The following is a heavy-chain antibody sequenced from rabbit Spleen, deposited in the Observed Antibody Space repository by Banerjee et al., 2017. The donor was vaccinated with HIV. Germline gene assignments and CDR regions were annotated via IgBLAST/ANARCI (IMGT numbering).Heavy chain of an antibody. Sequence: QSLEESGGDLVKPGASLTLTCTASGFSFSSGYWICWVRQAPGKGLEWIACIDSGSSGFTYFASWAKGRFTISKTSSTTVTLQMTSLTAADTATYFCARDSGSSFSSYGMDLWGQGTLVTVS. CDR2: IDSGSSGFT. V-gene: IGHV1S40*01. CDR1: GFSFSSGYW. D-gene: IGHD8-1*01. J-gene: IGHJ6*01. CDR3: ARDSGSSFSSYGMDL.